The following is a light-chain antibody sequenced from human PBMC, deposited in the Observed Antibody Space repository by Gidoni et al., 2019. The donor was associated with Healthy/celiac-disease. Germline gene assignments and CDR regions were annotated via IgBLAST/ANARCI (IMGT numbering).Light chain of an antibody. J-gene: IGKJ4*01. CDR3: QQRSNWPPT. CDR1: QSVSSY. CDR2: DAS. V-gene: IGKV3-11*01. Sequence: EIVLTQSPATLSLSPGERATLSCRASQSVSSYFAWYQQKPGQAPRLLIYDASNRATGIPARFSGSGSGTDFTLTISSLEPEDFAVYYCQQRSNWPPTFXGXTKVEIK.